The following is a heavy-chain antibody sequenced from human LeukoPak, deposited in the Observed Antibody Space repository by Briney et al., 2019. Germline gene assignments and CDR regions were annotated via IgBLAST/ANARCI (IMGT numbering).Heavy chain of an antibody. CDR2: IIPIFGTA. Sequence: SVKVSCKASGGTFSSYAISWVRQAPGQGLEWMGGIIPIFGTANYAQKFQGRVTMTRDTSISTAYMELSRLRSDDTAVYYCARDGSPGLAPGDYWGQGTLVTVSS. CDR3: ARDGSPGLAPGDY. D-gene: IGHD2-15*01. J-gene: IGHJ4*02. CDR1: GGTFSSYA. V-gene: IGHV1-69*05.